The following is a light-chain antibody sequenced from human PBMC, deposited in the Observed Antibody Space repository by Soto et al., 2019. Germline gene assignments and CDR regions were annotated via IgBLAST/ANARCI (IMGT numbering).Light chain of an antibody. Sequence: DIQMTQSPSTLSASIGDRLNITCRASQSISSWLAWYQQKPGKAPKVLIYKASNLESGVPSRFSGSGSETEFTLTISSLQPDDFATYYCQQYNGYSTFGGGTKVEIK. CDR2: KAS. V-gene: IGKV1-5*03. J-gene: IGKJ4*01. CDR3: QQYNGYST. CDR1: QSISSW.